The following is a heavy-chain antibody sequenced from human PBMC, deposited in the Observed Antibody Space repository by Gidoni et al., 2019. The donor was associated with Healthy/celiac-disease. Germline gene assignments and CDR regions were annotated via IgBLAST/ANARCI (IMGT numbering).Heavy chain of an antibody. CDR2: IRSSSSYI. Sequence: EVQLVESGGGLVKPGGSLRLSCAASGFTFSSYSMNWVRQAPGKGLVWVSSIRSSSSYIYYADSVKGRFTISRDNAKNSLYLQMNSLRAEDTAVYYCASGSGSYYSSHWGQGTLVTVSS. D-gene: IGHD1-26*01. J-gene: IGHJ4*02. CDR3: ASGSGSYYSSH. CDR1: GFTFSSYS. V-gene: IGHV3-21*01.